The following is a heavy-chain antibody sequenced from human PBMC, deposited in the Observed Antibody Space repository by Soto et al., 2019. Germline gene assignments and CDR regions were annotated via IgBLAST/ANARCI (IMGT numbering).Heavy chain of an antibody. D-gene: IGHD5-12*01. CDR2: IKAGGDDT. V-gene: IGHV3-23*01. CDR3: KRDVVASILPGADY. J-gene: IGHJ4*02. Sequence: EVQLLGSGGGLVRPGGSLRLSCAASGFTFSSYAMSWVRQAPGKGLEWVSAIKAGGDDTYYANSVKGRFTISRDNSKNTLYLQMNSLTVEDTAMYYCKRDVVASILPGADYWGQGTLVTVSS. CDR1: GFTFSSYA.